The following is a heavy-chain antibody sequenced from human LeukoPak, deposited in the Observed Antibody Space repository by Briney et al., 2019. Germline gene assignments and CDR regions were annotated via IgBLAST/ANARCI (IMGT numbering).Heavy chain of an antibody. CDR1: GYTFTSYA. Sequence: ASVKVSCKASGYTFTSYAMHWVRQAPGQRLEWMGWINAGNGNTKYSQEFQGRVTITRDTSASTAYMELSSLRSEDTAVYCCARDNSVGGIAWWFDPWGQGTLVTVSS. CDR3: ARDNSVGGIAWWFDP. J-gene: IGHJ5*02. D-gene: IGHD3-16*02. CDR2: INAGNGNT. V-gene: IGHV1-3*03.